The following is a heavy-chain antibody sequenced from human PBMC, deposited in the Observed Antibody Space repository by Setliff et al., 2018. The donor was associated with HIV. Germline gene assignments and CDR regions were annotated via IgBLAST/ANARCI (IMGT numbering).Heavy chain of an antibody. Sequence: PSETLSLTCTVSGGSISSYYWSWIRQPPGKGLEWIGYIYYSGITYYNPSLKSRLTISVDTSKNQFSLKLSSVTAADTAVYYCARQGTYTHYMDVWGKGTTVTVSS. V-gene: IGHV4-59*08. CDR1: GGSISSYY. D-gene: IGHD3-16*01. CDR3: ARQGTYTHYMDV. J-gene: IGHJ6*03. CDR2: IYYSGIT.